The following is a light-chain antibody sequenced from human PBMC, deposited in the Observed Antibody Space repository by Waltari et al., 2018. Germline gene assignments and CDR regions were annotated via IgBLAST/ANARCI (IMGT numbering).Light chain of an antibody. Sequence: QSALTQPASVSGSPGQSIILSCTGTSSDVGGYNFVSLYQHHPGKAPKLMIYCVTKPASWVSSRFSGSKSGNTASLIISGLQAEDEAAYYCSSYTGSSTRGVVFGGGTKVTVI. CDR3: SSYTGSSTRGVV. V-gene: IGLV2-14*03. CDR2: CVT. CDR1: SSDVGGYNF. J-gene: IGLJ2*01.